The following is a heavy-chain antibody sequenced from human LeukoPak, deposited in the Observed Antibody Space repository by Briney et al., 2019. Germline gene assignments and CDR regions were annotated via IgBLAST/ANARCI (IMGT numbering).Heavy chain of an antibody. D-gene: IGHD3-3*01. CDR3: AKEGKITIFGVDPRLHY. Sequence: GGSLRLSCAASGFTFSTYGMHWVRQAPGKGLEWVAFIRYDGSNKYYPDSVKGRFTISRDNSKNTLYLQMNSLRAEHTAVYYCAKEGKITIFGVDPRLHYWGHGTLVTVSS. CDR1: GFTFSTYG. CDR2: IRYDGSNK. V-gene: IGHV3-30*02. J-gene: IGHJ4*01.